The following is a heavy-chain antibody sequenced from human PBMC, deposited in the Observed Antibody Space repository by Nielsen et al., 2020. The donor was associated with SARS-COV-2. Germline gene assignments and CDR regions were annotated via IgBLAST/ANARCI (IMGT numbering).Heavy chain of an antibody. Sequence: LRLSCTVSGGSISSGGYYWGWIRQHSGKGLEWIGYIYYSGSTYYNPSLKSRVTISVDTSKNQFSLKLSSVTAADTAVYYCARETPDTAMGYYYYYYMDVWGKGTTVTVSS. CDR1: GGSISSGGYY. CDR2: IYYSGST. J-gene: IGHJ6*03. D-gene: IGHD5-18*01. V-gene: IGHV4-31*02. CDR3: ARETPDTAMGYYYYYYMDV.